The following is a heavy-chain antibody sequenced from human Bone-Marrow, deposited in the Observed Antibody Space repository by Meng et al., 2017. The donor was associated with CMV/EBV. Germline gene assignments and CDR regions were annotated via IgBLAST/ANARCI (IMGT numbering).Heavy chain of an antibody. CDR1: GFTFNDYY. CDR3: SRLPSTYDAFEL. D-gene: IGHD2/OR15-2a*01. J-gene: IGHJ3*01. CDR2: ISSSSNTI. V-gene: IGHV3-11*01. Sequence: GESLKISCAASGFTFNDYYMTWIRQAPGKGLEWVSYISSSSNTIFYADSVKGRFTISRDNAKNSLYLQMNSLRAEDTAVYYCSRLPSTYDAFELWGQGTRVTVSS.